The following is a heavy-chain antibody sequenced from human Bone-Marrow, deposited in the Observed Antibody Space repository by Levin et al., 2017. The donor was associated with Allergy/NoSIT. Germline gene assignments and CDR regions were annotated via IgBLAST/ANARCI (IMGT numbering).Heavy chain of an antibody. CDR1: GFSFSTYG. CDR2: ISYDGSDK. J-gene: IGHJ5*02. Sequence: QSGGSLRLSCAASGFSFSTYGMNWVRQAPGKGLEWVAVISYDGSDKYYADSVKGRFTISRDNSKNTLYLQMNSLREEDTALYYCAKDYLAAAVTGYNWFDPWGQGTLVTVSS. D-gene: IGHD6-13*01. V-gene: IGHV3-30*18. CDR3: AKDYLAAAVTGYNWFDP.